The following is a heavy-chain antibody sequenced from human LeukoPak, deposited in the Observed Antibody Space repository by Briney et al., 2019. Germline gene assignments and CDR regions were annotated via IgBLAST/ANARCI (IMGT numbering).Heavy chain of an antibody. CDR3: ATNYYDSSGYSSL. Sequence: GASVKVSCKASGYTFTSYYMHWVRQAPGQGLEWMGIINPSGGSTSYAQKFQGRVTMTEDTSTDTAYMELSSLRSEDTAVYYCATNYYDSSGYSSLWGQGTLVTVSS. CDR1: GYTFTSYY. V-gene: IGHV1-46*01. CDR2: INPSGGST. J-gene: IGHJ4*02. D-gene: IGHD3-22*01.